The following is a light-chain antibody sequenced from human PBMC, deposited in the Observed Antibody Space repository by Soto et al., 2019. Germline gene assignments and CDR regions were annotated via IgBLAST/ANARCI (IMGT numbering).Light chain of an antibody. J-gene: IGKJ4*01. Sequence: DIVMTQAPGTLSVSPGERATRSCRASQTVRNNYLAWYQQKPGQAPRLLIYDASSRATGIPDRFSGGGSGTDSALTISRLEPEDFAVYYCQQFSSYPLTFGGGTKVDIK. V-gene: IGKV3-20*01. CDR3: QQFSSYPLT. CDR2: DAS. CDR1: QTVRNNY.